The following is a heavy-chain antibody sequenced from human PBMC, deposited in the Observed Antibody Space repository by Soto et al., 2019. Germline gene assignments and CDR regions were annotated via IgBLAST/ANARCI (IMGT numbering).Heavy chain of an antibody. V-gene: IGHV3-30*18. Sequence: GGSLRLSCAASGFTFSSYAMHWVRQAPGKGLEWVALISYDGNNKYYADSVKGRFTISRDNSKNTLYLQMNSLRAEDTAVYYCAKEMVRAYGMDVWGQGTTVTVSS. D-gene: IGHD3-10*01. CDR2: ISYDGNNK. J-gene: IGHJ6*02. CDR3: AKEMVRAYGMDV. CDR1: GFTFSSYA.